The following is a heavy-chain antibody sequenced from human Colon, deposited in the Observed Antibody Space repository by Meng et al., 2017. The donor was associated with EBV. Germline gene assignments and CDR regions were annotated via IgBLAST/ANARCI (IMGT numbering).Heavy chain of an antibody. CDR2: ISGNGGST. J-gene: IGHJ4*02. Sequence: LGSGGGLVHAGGSLRLSCAAAGFTFSKYAMSWVRQAPGKGLEWVSGISGNGGSTSYAGSVKGRFTISRDNSKNTLCLQMDSLRGEDTAVYYCAKTLYGGIDYWGQGTLVTVSS. CDR1: GFTFSKYA. CDR3: AKTLYGGIDY. V-gene: IGHV3-23*01. D-gene: IGHD1-26*01.